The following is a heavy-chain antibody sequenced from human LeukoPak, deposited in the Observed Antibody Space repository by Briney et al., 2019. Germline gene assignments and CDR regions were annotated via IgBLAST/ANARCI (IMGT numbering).Heavy chain of an antibody. J-gene: IGHJ6*03. Sequence: GGSLRLSRAASGFTFSDYYMSWIRQAPGKGLEWVAYISSSGSTIYYADSVKGRFTISRDNSKNTLYLQMNSLRAEDTAVYYCAKGYGWEASYYMDVWGKGTTVTISS. V-gene: IGHV3-11*04. CDR2: ISSSGSTI. D-gene: IGHD1-26*01. CDR3: AKGYGWEASYYMDV. CDR1: GFTFSDYY.